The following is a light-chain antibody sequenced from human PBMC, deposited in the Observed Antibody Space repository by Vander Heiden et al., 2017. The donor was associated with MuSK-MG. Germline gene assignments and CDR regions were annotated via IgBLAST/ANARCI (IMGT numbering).Light chain of an antibody. CDR1: QSVLYSSNNKNY. Sequence: DIVMTQPPDSLAVSLGERATINCKSSQSVLYSSNNKNYLAWYQQKPGQPPKLLIYWASTRESGVPDRFSGSGSGTDFTLTISSLQAEDMAVYYCQQYDSTPHTFGHGTKVDIK. CDR2: WAS. CDR3: QQYDSTPHT. V-gene: IGKV4-1*01. J-gene: IGKJ3*01.